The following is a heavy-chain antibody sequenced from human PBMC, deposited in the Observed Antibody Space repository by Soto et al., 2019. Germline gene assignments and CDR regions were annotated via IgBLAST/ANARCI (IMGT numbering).Heavy chain of an antibody. CDR3: ARSSSVADKMGAFDI. D-gene: IGHD2-15*01. CDR1: GGSFSGHY. CDR2: ITDSGNT. V-gene: IGHV4-34*01. J-gene: IGHJ3*02. Sequence: PSETLSLTCAVYGGSFSGHYWTWIRQPPGKGLEWIGEITDSGNTNNNPSLKSRVTISVDTSKNQFSLKLSSVTAADTAVYYCARSSSVADKMGAFDIWGQGTMVTVSS.